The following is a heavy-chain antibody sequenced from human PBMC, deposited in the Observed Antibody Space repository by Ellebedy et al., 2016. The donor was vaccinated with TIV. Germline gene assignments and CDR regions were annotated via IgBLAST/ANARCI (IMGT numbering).Heavy chain of an antibody. V-gene: IGHV1-3*01. Sequence: AASVKVSCKASGYTFTSYAMHWVRQAPGQRLEWMGWINAGNGNTKYSQKFQGRVTITRDTSASTAYMELSSLRSEDTAVYYCARVVWQQPVSYAFDIWGQGTMVTVSS. CDR2: INAGNGNT. D-gene: IGHD6-13*01. CDR1: GYTFTSYA. CDR3: ARVVWQQPVSYAFDI. J-gene: IGHJ3*02.